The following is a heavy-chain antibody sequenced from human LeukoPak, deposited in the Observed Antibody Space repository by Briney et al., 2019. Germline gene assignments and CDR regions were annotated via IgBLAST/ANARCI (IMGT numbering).Heavy chain of an antibody. D-gene: IGHD3-9*01. Sequence: SETLSLTCAVYGGSFSGYYWSWIRQSPEKGLEWIGEMSHTGATNYNPSLKSRVTVSVDTSKKQFSLNLRSVTAADTAVYYCARGLNSIIWTGGREVWGQGTTVIVSS. CDR1: GGSFSGYY. V-gene: IGHV4-34*01. J-gene: IGHJ6*02. CDR2: MSHTGAT. CDR3: ARGLNSIIWTGGREV.